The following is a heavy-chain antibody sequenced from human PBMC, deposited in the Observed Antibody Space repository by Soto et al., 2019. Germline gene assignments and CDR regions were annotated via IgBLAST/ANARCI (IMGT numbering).Heavy chain of an antibody. J-gene: IGHJ4*02. Sequence: GESLKISCNGSGYSFACYWITWVRQKPGKGLEWMGRIDPSDSQTYYSPSFRGHVTISVTKSITTVFLQWSSLRASDADMYYCARKIYDSDTGPNFQYYFDSWGQGTPVTVSS. D-gene: IGHD3-22*01. CDR1: GYSFACYW. CDR3: ARKIYDSDTGPNFQYYFDS. V-gene: IGHV5-10-1*01. CDR2: IDPSDSQT.